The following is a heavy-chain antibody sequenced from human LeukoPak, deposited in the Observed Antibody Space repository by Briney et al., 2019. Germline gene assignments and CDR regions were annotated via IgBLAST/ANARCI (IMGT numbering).Heavy chain of an antibody. D-gene: IGHD6-19*01. CDR2: IYYSGST. CDR3: ARHGAVAGRGGYYFDY. Sequence: PSETLSLTCTVSSGSISSNYWSWVRQPPGKGLEWIGYIYYSGSTNYNPSLKSRVTISVDTSKKQFSLKLGSVTAADTAVYYCARHGAVAGRGGYYFDYWGKGTLVTVSS. CDR1: SGSISSNY. V-gene: IGHV4-59*08. J-gene: IGHJ4*02.